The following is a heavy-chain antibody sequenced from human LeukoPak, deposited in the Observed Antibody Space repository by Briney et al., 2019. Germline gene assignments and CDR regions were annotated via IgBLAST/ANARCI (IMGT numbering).Heavy chain of an antibody. Sequence: QSGGSLRLSCAASGFPFNAYWMTWIRQAPGEGLEWVANIRQDGDTKYYVDSVKGRFTISRDNAMNSLYLQMNSLRAEDTAIYYCARSLPYGTTWYGRSNFWGQGTLVTVSS. CDR2: IRQDGDTK. J-gene: IGHJ4*02. CDR1: GFPFNAYW. CDR3: ARSLPYGTTWYGRSNF. D-gene: IGHD6-13*01. V-gene: IGHV3-7*03.